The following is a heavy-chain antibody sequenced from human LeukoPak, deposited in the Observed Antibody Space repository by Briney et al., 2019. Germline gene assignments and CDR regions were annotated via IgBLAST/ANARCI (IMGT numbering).Heavy chain of an antibody. V-gene: IGHV3-33*01. J-gene: IGHJ4*02. CDR3: ARDRPTGNYYSIDY. CDR2: IWYDGSNK. Sequence: GRSLRLSCAASGFTFTDYGFHWVRQAPGEGLEWVALIWYDGSNKYCADSVKGRFTISRDKSKSTLYLQMNSLRAGDTAVYYCARDRPTGNYYSIDYWGQGTLVTVSS. CDR1: GFTFTDYG. D-gene: IGHD1-26*01.